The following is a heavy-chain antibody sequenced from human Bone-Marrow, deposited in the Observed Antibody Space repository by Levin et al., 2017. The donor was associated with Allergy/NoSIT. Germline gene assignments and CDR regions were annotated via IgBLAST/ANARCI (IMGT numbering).Heavy chain of an antibody. V-gene: IGHV4-39*07. CDR1: HGSISSSSYS. D-gene: IGHD3-3*01. Sequence: SQTLSLTCTVSHGSISSSSYSWGCIRQAPGKGLEWIATINYSGTKYYNPSLKSRATISIDTSSNQFSLKLSSVTAADTAVYFCARDLTIFAGMDVWGQGTTITVSS. CDR2: INYSGTK. J-gene: IGHJ6*02. CDR3: ARDLTIFAGMDV.